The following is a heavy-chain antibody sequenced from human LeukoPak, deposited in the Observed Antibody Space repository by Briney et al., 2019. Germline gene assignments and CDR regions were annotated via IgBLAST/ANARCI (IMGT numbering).Heavy chain of an antibody. Sequence: GGSLRLSCAASGVPVSTNCMTWVRPAPGKGVGWVSTIYSGGTTYYADSVMGRFTISRHNSRNTLYLQMNSLRAEDTAVYYCARVDTVMAYYFDLWGQGTLVTVSS. D-gene: IGHD5-18*01. CDR2: IYSGGTT. CDR1: GVPVSTNC. V-gene: IGHV3-53*04. J-gene: IGHJ4*02. CDR3: ARVDTVMAYYFDL.